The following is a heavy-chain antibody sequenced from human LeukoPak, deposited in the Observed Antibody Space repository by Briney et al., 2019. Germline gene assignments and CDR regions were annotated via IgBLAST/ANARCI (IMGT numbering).Heavy chain of an antibody. CDR1: GFTFSSYA. J-gene: IGHJ6*02. D-gene: IGHD3-3*01. CDR2: ISGSGGST. Sequence: PGGSLRLSCAASGFTFSSYAMSWVRQAPGKGLEWVSAISGSGGSTYYADSVKGRLTISRDNSKNTLYLQMNSLRAEDTAVYYCARDLVSAGFLEWSYYYYGMDVWGQGTTVTVSS. CDR3: ARDLVSAGFLEWSYYYYGMDV. V-gene: IGHV3-23*01.